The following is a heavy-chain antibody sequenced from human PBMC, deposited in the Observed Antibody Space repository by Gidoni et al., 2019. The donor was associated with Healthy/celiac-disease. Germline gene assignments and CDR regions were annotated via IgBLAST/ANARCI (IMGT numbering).Heavy chain of an antibody. CDR1: GYTFTSYG. D-gene: IGHD3-9*01. CDR3: ARDPRKDILTGYYRSPEAWFDP. J-gene: IGHJ5*02. CDR2: ISAYNGNT. V-gene: IGHV1-18*04. Sequence: QVQLVQSGAEVKKPGASVKVSCKASGYTFTSYGISWVRQAPGQGLEWMGWISAYNGNTNYAQKLQGRVTMTTDTSTSTAYMELRSLRSDDTAVYYCARDPRKDILTGYYRSPEAWFDPWGQGTLVTVSS.